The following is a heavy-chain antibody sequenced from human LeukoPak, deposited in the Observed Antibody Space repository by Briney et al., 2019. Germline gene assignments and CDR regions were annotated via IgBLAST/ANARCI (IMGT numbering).Heavy chain of an antibody. J-gene: IGHJ3*02. D-gene: IGHD6-19*01. CDR2: IYYSGST. Sequence: NPSETLSLTCTVSGGSISSYYWSWIRQPPGKGLEWIGYIYYSGSTNYNPSLKSRVTISVDTSKNQFSLKLSSVTAADTAVYYCARLYSSGWYGGYAFDIWGQGTIVTVSS. V-gene: IGHV4-59*01. CDR3: ARLYSSGWYGGYAFDI. CDR1: GGSISSYY.